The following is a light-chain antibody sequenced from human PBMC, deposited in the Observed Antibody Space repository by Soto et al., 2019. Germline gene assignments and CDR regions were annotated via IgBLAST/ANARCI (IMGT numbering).Light chain of an antibody. CDR2: DVS. CDR3: SSYTSSSTYV. Sequence: QSALTQPASVSGSPGQSITISCTGTSSDVGGYNYVSWYQRHPGKAPKLMIYDVSDRPSGVSNRFSGSKSGNTASLTISWLQAEDEADYYCSSYTSSSTYVFGTGTKVTVL. J-gene: IGLJ1*01. CDR1: SSDVGGYNY. V-gene: IGLV2-14*01.